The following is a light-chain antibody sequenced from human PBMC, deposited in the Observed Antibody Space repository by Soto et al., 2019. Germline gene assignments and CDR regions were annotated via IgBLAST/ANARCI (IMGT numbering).Light chain of an antibody. CDR3: SSYTSTSTVV. Sequence: QSVLTQPASVSGSPGQSITISCTGTNSDVGAYNYVSWYQQLPGKAPKLMIYDVTNRPSGVSDRFSGSKSANTASLTISGLQAEDEADYYCSSYTSTSTVVFGGGTKLTVL. CDR1: NSDVGAYNY. CDR2: DVT. V-gene: IGLV2-14*01. J-gene: IGLJ2*01.